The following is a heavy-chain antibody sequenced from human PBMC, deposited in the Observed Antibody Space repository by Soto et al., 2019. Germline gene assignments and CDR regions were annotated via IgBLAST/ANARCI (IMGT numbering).Heavy chain of an antibody. D-gene: IGHD5-12*01. CDR1: GFTFSSYA. Sequence: GGSLRLSCAASGFTFSSYAMSWVRQAPGKGLEWVSAISGSGGSTYYADSVKGRFTISRDNSKNTLYLQMNSLRAEDTAVYYCALVAVPGYYYYGMDVWGQGTTVTVSS. V-gene: IGHV3-23*01. CDR2: ISGSGGST. CDR3: ALVAVPGYYYYGMDV. J-gene: IGHJ6*02.